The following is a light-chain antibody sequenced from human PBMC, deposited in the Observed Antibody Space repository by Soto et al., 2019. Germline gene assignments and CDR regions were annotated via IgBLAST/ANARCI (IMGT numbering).Light chain of an antibody. J-gene: IGKJ1*01. CDR3: QQYYSLPWK. V-gene: IGKV1-8*01. CDR2: AAS. Sequence: AIRMTQSPSSFSASTGDRVTITCRASQGISSYLAWYQQKPGKAPKLLIYAASTLQSGVPSRFRGSGSGTDLTLTISCLQSEDFATYYCQQYYSLPWKFCKGTKVDI. CDR1: QGISSY.